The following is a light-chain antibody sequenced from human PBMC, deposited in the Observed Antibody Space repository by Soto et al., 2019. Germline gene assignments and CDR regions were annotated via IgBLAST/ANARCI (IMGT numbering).Light chain of an antibody. V-gene: IGKV3-15*01. Sequence: EIVMTQSPATLSVSPGERATLSCRASQSVGSNLAWYQQRPGQAPRLLIHGASSRATGIPARFSGSGSGTEFTLTISSLQSEDFAIYYCQQYNNWPPTYTFGQGTKLEIK. CDR1: QSVGSN. CDR2: GAS. CDR3: QQYNNWPPTYT. J-gene: IGKJ2*01.